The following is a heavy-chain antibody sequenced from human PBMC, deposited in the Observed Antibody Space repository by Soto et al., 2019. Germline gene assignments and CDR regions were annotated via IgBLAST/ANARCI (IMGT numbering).Heavy chain of an antibody. V-gene: IGHV3-72*01. CDR1: GFTFSDYY. CDR2: VKHRPKDFGT. D-gene: IGHD2-8*01. J-gene: IGHJ5*02. Sequence: GGSLRLSFVASGFTFSDYYMDWVRQAPGKGLEWVSRVKHRPKDFGTEYAASVTGRFIISRDDSQKSLFLQMNRLKAEDTAIYYCVRNEMGWFVXWGQGTLVTVS. CDR3: VRNEMGWFVX.